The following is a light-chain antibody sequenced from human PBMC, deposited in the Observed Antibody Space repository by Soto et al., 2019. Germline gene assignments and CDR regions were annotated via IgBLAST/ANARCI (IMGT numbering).Light chain of an antibody. V-gene: IGKV1-5*01. Sequence: DFQMTQSPSTLSASVGDRVTITCRASQNIRGRVAWFPQXPGKAPQLLIYDASSLESGVPKRFGGSGSGTEFTLTSSSLQTDDFSTSDCQRYHSHWTFGPGT. J-gene: IGKJ3*01. CDR2: DAS. CDR3: QRYHSHWT. CDR1: QNIRGR.